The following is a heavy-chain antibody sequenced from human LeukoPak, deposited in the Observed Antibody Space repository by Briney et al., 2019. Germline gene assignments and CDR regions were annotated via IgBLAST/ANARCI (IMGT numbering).Heavy chain of an antibody. CDR1: GYTFTDYY. CDR3: AREYYDYRSGYYLYYFDY. D-gene: IGHD3-3*01. Sequence: GASVKVSCKASGYTFTDYYLHWVRQAPGQGLEWMGRINPNSGGTNYAQNFQGRVTMTRDTSISTAYMELSRLRSDDTAVYYCAREYYDYRSGYYLYYFDYWGQGTLVTVSS. J-gene: IGHJ4*02. V-gene: IGHV1-2*02. CDR2: INPNSGGT.